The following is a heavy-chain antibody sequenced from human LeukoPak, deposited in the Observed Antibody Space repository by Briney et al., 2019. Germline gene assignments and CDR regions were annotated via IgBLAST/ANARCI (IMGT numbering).Heavy chain of an antibody. Sequence: RGSLRLSCAASGFTFSSYSMNWVRQAPGKGLEWVSYISSSSSTIYYADSVKGRFTISRDNAKNSLYLQMNSLRAEDTAVYYCARDLGYDSSGYDYWGQGTLVTVSS. J-gene: IGHJ4*02. CDR1: GFTFSSYS. D-gene: IGHD3-22*01. CDR3: ARDLGYDSSGYDY. CDR2: ISSSSSTI. V-gene: IGHV3-48*04.